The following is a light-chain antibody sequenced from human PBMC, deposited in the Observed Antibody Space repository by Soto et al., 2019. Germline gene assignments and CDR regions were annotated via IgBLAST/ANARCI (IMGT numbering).Light chain of an antibody. CDR1: QSVSSGY. CDR3: QQYGSSLWT. CDR2: GAS. Sequence: EIVLTQSPGTLSLSPGGRATLSCRASQSVSSGYLAWYQQKPAQAPRLLIYGASSRATGIPDRFSGSGSGTDFTLTISRLEPEDFAVYYCQQYGSSLWTFGQGTKVEIK. J-gene: IGKJ1*01. V-gene: IGKV3-20*01.